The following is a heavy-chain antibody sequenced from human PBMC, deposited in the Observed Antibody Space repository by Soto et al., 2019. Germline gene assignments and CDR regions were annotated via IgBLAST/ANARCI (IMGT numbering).Heavy chain of an antibody. D-gene: IGHD2-15*01. J-gene: IGHJ6*03. CDR3: ARDRATGCRRGSSSPSYMDV. CDR2: ISGSGGST. Sequence: GGSLRLSCAASGFTFSSYAMSWVRQAPGKGLEWVSAISGSGGSTYYADSVKGRLTISRDNSKNTLYLQMNSLRAEDTAVYYCARDRATGCRRGSSSPSYMDVWGKGTTVTVPS. V-gene: IGHV3-23*01. CDR1: GFTFSSYA.